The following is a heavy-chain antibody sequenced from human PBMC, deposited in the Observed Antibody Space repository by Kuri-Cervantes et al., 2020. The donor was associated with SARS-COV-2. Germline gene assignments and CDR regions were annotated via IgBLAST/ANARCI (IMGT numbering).Heavy chain of an antibody. V-gene: IGHV3-30*18. Sequence: LSLTCAASGFTFSSYGMHWVRQAPGKGLEWVAVISYDGSNKYYADSVKGRFTISRDNSKNTLYLQMNSLRAEDTAVYYCAKDEVDQGGFDIWGQGTVVTVSS. D-gene: IGHD2-15*01. J-gene: IGHJ3*02. CDR2: ISYDGSNK. CDR1: GFTFSSYG. CDR3: AKDEVDQGGFDI.